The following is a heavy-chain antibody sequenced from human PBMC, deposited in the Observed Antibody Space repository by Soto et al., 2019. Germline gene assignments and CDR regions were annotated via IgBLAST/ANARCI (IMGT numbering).Heavy chain of an antibody. CDR3: AAGNYYDSSGYSNDY. V-gene: IGHV1-58*02. CDR1: GFPFTSFA. D-gene: IGHD3-22*01. CDR2: IVVGSGNT. Sequence: QMQLVQSGPEVKKPGTSVKVSCKASGFPFTSFAMQWVRQARGQRLEWIGWIVVGSGNTNYAQKFQERVTITSDMSTSTAYMELSSLRSEDTAVYYCAAGNYYDSSGYSNDYRGQGTLVTVSS. J-gene: IGHJ4*02.